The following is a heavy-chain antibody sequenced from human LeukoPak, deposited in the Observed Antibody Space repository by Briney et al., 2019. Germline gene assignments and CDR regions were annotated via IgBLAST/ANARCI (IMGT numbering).Heavy chain of an antibody. CDR1: GYTFTRYA. CDR2: MNPNSGNT. Sequence: ASVKVSCKTSGYTFTRYAITWVRQATGQGLEWMGWMNPNSGNTGYAQKFQGRVTMTRNTSISTAYMELSSLRSEDTAVYYCARASSGCSIWGQGTLVTVSS. J-gene: IGHJ4*02. CDR3: ARASSGCSI. D-gene: IGHD6-19*01. V-gene: IGHV1-8*01.